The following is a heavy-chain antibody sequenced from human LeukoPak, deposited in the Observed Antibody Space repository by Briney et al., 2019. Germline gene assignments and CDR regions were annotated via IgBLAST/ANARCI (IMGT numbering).Heavy chain of an antibody. V-gene: IGHV3-48*01. CDR1: GFTFSSYS. CDR2: ISSSSSTI. Sequence: GGSLRLSCAASGFTFSSYSMNWVRQAPGKGLGWVSYISSSSSTIYYADSVKGRFTISRDNAKNSLYLQMNSLRAEDTAVYYCARDLVFGSYYVYYFDYWGQGTLVTVSS. J-gene: IGHJ4*02. CDR3: ARDLVFGSYYVYYFDY. D-gene: IGHD3-10*01.